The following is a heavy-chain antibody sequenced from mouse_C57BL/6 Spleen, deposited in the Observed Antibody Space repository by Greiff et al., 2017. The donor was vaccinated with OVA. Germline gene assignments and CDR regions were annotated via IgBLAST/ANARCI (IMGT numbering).Heavy chain of an antibody. CDR3: ARQGHYDYDGGMDY. CDR1: GYSFPGYY. CDR2: INPSTGGT. D-gene: IGHD2-4*01. V-gene: IGHV1-42*01. Sequence: VQLQQSGPELVKPGASVKISCKASGYSFPGYYLNWVKQSPEKILEWIGEINPSTGGTTYNQKFKAKATLTVDKSSSTAYMQLKSLTSEDSAVYYCARQGHYDYDGGMDYWGQGTSGTVSS. J-gene: IGHJ4*01.